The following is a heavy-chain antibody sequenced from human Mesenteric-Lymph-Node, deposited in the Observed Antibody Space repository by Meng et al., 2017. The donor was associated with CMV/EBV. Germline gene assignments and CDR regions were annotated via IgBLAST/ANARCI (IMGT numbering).Heavy chain of an antibody. V-gene: IGHV1-2*06. J-gene: IGHJ4*02. D-gene: IGHD2-8*01. CDR2: INPNSGGT. CDR3: ARKVSGHPFDY. CDR1: GYTFTGYY. Sequence: QAQLVQPGAEEKKTGASVKVSCKASGYTFTGYYMHWVRQAPGQGLEWMGRINPNSGGTNYTRKFQGRVTMTRDTSISTAYMELSRLRSDDTAVYYCARKVSGHPFDYWGQGTLVTVSS.